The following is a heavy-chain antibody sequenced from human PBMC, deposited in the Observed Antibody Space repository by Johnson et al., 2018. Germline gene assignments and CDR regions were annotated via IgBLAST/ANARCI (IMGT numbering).Heavy chain of an antibody. CDR1: GFTFSSYG. CDR2: ISYDGSNK. CDR3: AKGPKYSYGPPGYMDV. V-gene: IGHV3-30*18. Sequence: QVQLQESGGGVVQPGRSLRLSCAASGFTFSSYGMHWVRQAPGKGLEWVAVISYDGSNKYYADSVKGRFTISRDNSKNTLYLQMNSLRAEDTALYYCAKGPKYSYGPPGYMDVWGKGTTVTVSS. D-gene: IGHD5-18*01. J-gene: IGHJ6*03.